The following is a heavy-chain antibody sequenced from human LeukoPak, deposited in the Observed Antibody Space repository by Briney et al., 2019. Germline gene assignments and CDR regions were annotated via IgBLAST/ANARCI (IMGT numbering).Heavy chain of an antibody. CDR2: MNPNGGNT. J-gene: IGHJ6*02. D-gene: IGHD6-6*01. Sequence: GASVKVSCKASGYTFTSYDINWVRQATGQGLEWMGWMNPNGGNTGYAQKFQGRVTMTRNTSISTAYMELSSLRSEDTVVYYCARAYSRPPSIAARRVGYYGMDVWGQGTTVTVSS. CDR1: GYTFTSYD. CDR3: ARAYSRPPSIAARRVGYYGMDV. V-gene: IGHV1-8*01.